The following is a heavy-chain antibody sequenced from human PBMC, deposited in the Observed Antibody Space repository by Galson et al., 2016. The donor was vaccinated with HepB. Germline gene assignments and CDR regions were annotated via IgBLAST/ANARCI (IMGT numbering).Heavy chain of an antibody. Sequence: SCKASGYTFTNYPIHWVRQAPGQRLEWMGWINAGNGDTKYSQKFQGRVTITRDTSASTAYMELSSLRSEDTAVYYCARQDYDFWSAIKYYYYYYMDVRGKGTTVTVSS. CDR2: INAGNGDT. D-gene: IGHD3-3*01. CDR1: GYTFTNYP. CDR3: ARQDYDFWSAIKYYYYYYMDV. J-gene: IGHJ6*03. V-gene: IGHV1-3*01.